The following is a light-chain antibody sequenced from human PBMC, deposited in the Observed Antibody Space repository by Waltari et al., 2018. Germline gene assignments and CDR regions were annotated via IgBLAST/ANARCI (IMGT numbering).Light chain of an antibody. V-gene: IGKV1-5*03. CDR3: QQYNSYSYT. CDR2: KAS. CDR1: QSISSW. Sequence: DLQMTHSPSTLSASVGDRVTITCRASQSISSWLALYQQKPGKATKLLIYKASSLESGVPSRFSGSGSGTEFTLTISSLQPDDFATYYCQQYNSYSYTFGQGTKLEIK. J-gene: IGKJ2*01.